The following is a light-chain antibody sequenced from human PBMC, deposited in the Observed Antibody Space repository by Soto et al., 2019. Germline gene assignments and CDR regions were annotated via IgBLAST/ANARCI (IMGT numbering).Light chain of an antibody. V-gene: IGKV1-39*01. J-gene: IGKJ1*01. CDR1: QAIGNS. CDR3: QQSFASSWT. Sequence: DIQMTQSPSSLSASVGDRVTITCRTSQAIGNSVNWYQQKPGKAPNLLVYGTSTLQSGVPSRFSGSGSGTDFTLTISRAQREDFAPYYCQQSFASSWTFGQGTKVEIK. CDR2: GTS.